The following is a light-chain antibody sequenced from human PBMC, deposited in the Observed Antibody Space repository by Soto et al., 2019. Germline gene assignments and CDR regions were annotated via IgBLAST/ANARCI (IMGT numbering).Light chain of an antibody. CDR1: QSVSSY. V-gene: IGKV3-11*01. CDR3: QQRSNWRGVFT. CDR2: DSS. Sequence: EIVLTQSPATLSLSPGERATLSCRASQSVSSYLAWYQQKPGQAPRLLIYDSSNRATGIPARFSGSGSGTDFTLNISSLEPEDFAVYYCQQRSNWRGVFTFGPGTKVDIK. J-gene: IGKJ3*01.